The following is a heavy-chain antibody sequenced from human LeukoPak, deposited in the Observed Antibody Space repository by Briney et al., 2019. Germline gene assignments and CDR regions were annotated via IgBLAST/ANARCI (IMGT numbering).Heavy chain of an antibody. CDR1: GFTFSSYA. CDR2: ISSNGGST. V-gene: IGHV3-64*01. J-gene: IGHJ4*02. Sequence: GGSLRPSCAASGFTFSSYAMHWVRQAPGKGLEYVSAISSNGGSTYYANSVKGRFTISRDNSKNTLYLQMGSLRAEDMAVYYCARDFILDYWGQGTLVTVSS. CDR3: ARDFILDY. D-gene: IGHD3-16*02.